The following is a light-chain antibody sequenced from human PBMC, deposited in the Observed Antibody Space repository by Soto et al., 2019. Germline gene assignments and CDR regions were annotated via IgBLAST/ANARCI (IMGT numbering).Light chain of an antibody. Sequence: IVLTQSPGTLSLSPGERATLSCRASQSVSSSSLAWYQQKPGQAPRLLIYGASSRATGIPDRFSGSGSGTDFTLTISRLEPEDFAVYYRQQYGSSPRSFGQGTKVEIK. CDR2: GAS. J-gene: IGKJ1*01. CDR1: QSVSSSS. V-gene: IGKV3-20*01. CDR3: QQYGSSPRS.